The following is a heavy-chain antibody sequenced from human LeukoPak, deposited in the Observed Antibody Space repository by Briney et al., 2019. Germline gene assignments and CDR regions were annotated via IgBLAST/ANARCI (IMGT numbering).Heavy chain of an antibody. CDR3: ARVPTLYDSSGYNLDY. J-gene: IGHJ4*02. D-gene: IGHD3-22*01. CDR2: IIPIFGTA. Sequence: ASVKVSCKASGGTFSSYAISWVRQAPGQGLEWMGGIIPIFGTANYAQKFQGRVTITADESTSTAYMELSSLRSEDTAVYYCARVPTLYDSSGYNLDYWGQGTLVTVSS. CDR1: GGTFSSYA. V-gene: IGHV1-69*13.